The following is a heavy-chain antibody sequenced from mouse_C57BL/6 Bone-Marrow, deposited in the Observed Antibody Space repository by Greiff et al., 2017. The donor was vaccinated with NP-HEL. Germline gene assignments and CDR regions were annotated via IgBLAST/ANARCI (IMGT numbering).Heavy chain of an antibody. J-gene: IGHJ3*01. D-gene: IGHD1-1*01. CDR2: ISSGGSYT. V-gene: IGHV5-6*01. CDR3: ARQYYYGRFAY. CDR1: GFTFSSYG. Sequence: EVKLMESGGDLVKPGGSLKLSCAASGFTFSSYGMSWVRQTPDKRLEWVATISSGGSYTYYPDSVKGRFTISRDNAKNTLYLQMSSLKSEDTAMYYCARQYYYGRFAYWGQGTLVTVSA.